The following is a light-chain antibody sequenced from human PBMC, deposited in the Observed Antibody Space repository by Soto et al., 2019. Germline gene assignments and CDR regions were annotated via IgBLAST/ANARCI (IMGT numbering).Light chain of an antibody. CDR1: QGVSNF. V-gene: IGKV1-27*01. CDR3: QKYDSAPFT. CDR2: AAS. Sequence: DIQMTQSPSSLSASVGDRVTITCRASQGVSNFLVWYQQKRGKVPRVLIYAASTLQSGVPSRFSGSGSGTDFTLAISSLQPEDVATYCCQKYDSAPFTFGPGTKVDIK. J-gene: IGKJ3*01.